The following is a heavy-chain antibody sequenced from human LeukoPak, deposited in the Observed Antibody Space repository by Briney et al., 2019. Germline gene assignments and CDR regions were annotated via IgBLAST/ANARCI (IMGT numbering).Heavy chain of an antibody. CDR1: GFTFTSSA. J-gene: IGHJ4*02. V-gene: IGHV1-58*02. Sequence: SVKVSCKASGFTFTSSAMQWVRQARGQRLEWIGWIVVSSGNTNYAPKFQERVTITRDMSTSTAYMELSSLRSEDTAVYYCAAFHIAARPKYYFDYWGQGTLVTVSS. CDR3: AAFHIAARPKYYFDY. D-gene: IGHD6-6*01. CDR2: IVVSSGNT.